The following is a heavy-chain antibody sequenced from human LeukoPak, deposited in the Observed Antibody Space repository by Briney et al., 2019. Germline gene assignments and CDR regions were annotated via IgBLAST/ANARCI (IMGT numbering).Heavy chain of an antibody. CDR3: ARQSFGYFDY. J-gene: IGHJ4*02. Sequence: SETLSLTCTVSGGSISSYYWSWIRQPPGKGLEWIGYIYYSGSTNYDPSLKSRVTISVDTSKNQFSLKLSSVTAADTAVYYCARQSFGYFDYWGQGTLVTVSS. CDR2: IYYSGST. CDR1: GGSISSYY. D-gene: IGHD3-10*01. V-gene: IGHV4-59*08.